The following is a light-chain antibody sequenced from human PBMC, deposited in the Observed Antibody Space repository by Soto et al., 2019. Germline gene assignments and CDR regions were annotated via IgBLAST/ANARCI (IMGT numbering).Light chain of an antibody. V-gene: IGKV3-20*01. CDR2: GAS. CDR3: QHYGSSPFT. CDR1: QSVSSSY. Sequence: EIVLTQSPGTLSLSPGERATLSCRTSQSVSSSYLAWYQQKPGQAPRLLVYGASSRATGIPDRFSGSGSGTDLNLTISRVEPEDFAVYYCQHYGSSPFTFGPGTRVD. J-gene: IGKJ3*01.